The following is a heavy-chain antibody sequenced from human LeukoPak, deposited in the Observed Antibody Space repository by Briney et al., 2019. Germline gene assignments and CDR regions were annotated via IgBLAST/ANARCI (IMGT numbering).Heavy chain of an antibody. CDR1: GGTFSNYA. CDR3: AKDDGSATMGFDS. D-gene: IGHD1-26*01. Sequence: SVKVSCKASGGTFSNYAFSWVRQAPGQGLEWMGGIIPIFRTTNYAEQFQGRVTITTDESTNTAYLDLSSPRSEDTAVYYCAKDDGSATMGFDSWGQGTLVSVSS. CDR2: IIPIFRTT. V-gene: IGHV1-69*05. J-gene: IGHJ5*01.